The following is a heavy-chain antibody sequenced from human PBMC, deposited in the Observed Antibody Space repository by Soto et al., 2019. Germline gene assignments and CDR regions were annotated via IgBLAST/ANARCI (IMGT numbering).Heavy chain of an antibody. CDR2: FDPEDGET. V-gene: IGHV1-24*01. Sequence: ASVKVSCKVSGYTLTELSIHWVRLAPGKGLEWMGGFDPEDGETIYAQKFQGRVTMTEDTSTDTAYMELSSLRSEDTAVYYCATGNAVSLSYYGMDVWGQGTTVTVSS. D-gene: IGHD1-1*01. CDR3: ATGNAVSLSYYGMDV. CDR1: GYTLTELS. J-gene: IGHJ6*02.